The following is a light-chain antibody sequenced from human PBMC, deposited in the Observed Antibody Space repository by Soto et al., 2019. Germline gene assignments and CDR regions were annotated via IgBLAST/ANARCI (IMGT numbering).Light chain of an antibody. CDR3: TAWDDSLRGRV. V-gene: IGLV1-47*01. CDR1: SSNVGSNY. J-gene: IGLJ2*01. Sequence: QPVLTQPPSASGAPGQRVTISCSGSSSNVGSNYLYWYQQLPGTAPKLLIYRNNQRPSGVPDRFSGSKSGTSASLAISGLRSEDEADYYCTAWDDSLRGRVFGGGTKLTVL. CDR2: RNN.